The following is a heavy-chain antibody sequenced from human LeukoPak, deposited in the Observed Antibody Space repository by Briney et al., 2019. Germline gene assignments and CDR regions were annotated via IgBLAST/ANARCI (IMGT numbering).Heavy chain of an antibody. CDR2: IIPIFGTA. CDR1: GGTFSSYA. J-gene: IGHJ4*02. CDR3: AREPPYYYDSSGSPMGY. Sequence: SVKVSCKASGGTFSSYAISWVRQAPGQGLEWMGGIIPIFGTANYAQKFQGRVTITADESTSTAYMELSSLRSEDTAVYYCAREPPYYYDSSGSPMGYWGRGTLVTVSS. V-gene: IGHV1-69*13. D-gene: IGHD3-22*01.